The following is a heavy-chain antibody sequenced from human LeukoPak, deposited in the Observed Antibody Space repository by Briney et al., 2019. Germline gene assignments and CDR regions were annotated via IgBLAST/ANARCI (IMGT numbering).Heavy chain of an antibody. CDR1: GGTFSSYA. CDR2: IIPIFCIA. V-gene: IGHV1-69*04. CDR3: ARVSSSWVNGRDWFDP. J-gene: IGHJ5*02. D-gene: IGHD6-13*01. Sequence: VASVKVSCKASGGTFSSYAISWVRQPPGQGLEGMGRIIPIFCIANYAQKFQGRVTITADKSTSTAYMELSSLRSEDTAVYYCARVSSSWVNGRDWFDPWGQGTLVTVSS.